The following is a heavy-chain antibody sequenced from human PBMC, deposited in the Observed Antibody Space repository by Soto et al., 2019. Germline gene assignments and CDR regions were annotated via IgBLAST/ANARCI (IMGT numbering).Heavy chain of an antibody. Sequence: SGGSLRLSCTASGFSFSGCYMSWVRQAPGKGLEWVGNIKPDGSEENYAGSVKGRFTISRDNTKKSLYLQMNNLRAEDTAVYYCVCRALGYWGQGTLVTVSS. D-gene: IGHD2-15*01. CDR2: IKPDGSEE. J-gene: IGHJ4*02. V-gene: IGHV3-7*01. CDR3: VCRALGY. CDR1: GFSFSGCY.